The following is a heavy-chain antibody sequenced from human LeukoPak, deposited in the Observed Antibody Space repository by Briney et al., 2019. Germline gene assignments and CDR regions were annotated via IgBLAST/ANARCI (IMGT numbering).Heavy chain of an antibody. CDR2: INHSGST. CDR1: GGSISSSSFY. CDR3: ARGRPARLHSGSYHDY. Sequence: PSETLSLTCTVSGGSISSSSFYWGWIRQPPGKGLEWIGEINHSGSTNYNPSLKSRVTISVDTSKNQFSLKLSSVTAADTAVYYCARGRPARLHSGSYHDYWGQGTLVTVSS. D-gene: IGHD1-26*01. V-gene: IGHV4-39*07. J-gene: IGHJ4*02.